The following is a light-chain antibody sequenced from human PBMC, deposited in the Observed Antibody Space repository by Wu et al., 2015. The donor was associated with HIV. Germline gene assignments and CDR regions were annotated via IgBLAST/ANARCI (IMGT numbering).Light chain of an antibody. J-gene: IGKJ2*01. CDR2: AAS. Sequence: IMTQSPVTLSVSPGEGATLSCRASQSVNINLAWYQQKPGQAPRLLIYAASTRAAGVPARFSASGSGTEFTLTISSLQSEDFAVYYCQQYDIWPPYTFGQGTKLEIK. CDR1: QSVNIN. CDR3: QQYDIWPPYT. V-gene: IGKV3-15*01.